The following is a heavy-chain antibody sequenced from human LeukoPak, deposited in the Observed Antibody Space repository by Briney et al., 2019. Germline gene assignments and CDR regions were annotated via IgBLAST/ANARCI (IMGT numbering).Heavy chain of an antibody. CDR1: GFTFTNYD. CDR2: MNPNSGNT. D-gene: IGHD3-10*01. Sequence: ASVKVSCKASGFTFTNYDINWVRQATGQGLEWMGWMNPNSGNTGYTQKFQGRVAVTRDNSITTAYMELSSLRSEDTAVYYCARVQRVKFPLKYYFDYWGQGTLVTVSS. CDR3: ARVQRVKFPLKYYFDY. V-gene: IGHV1-8*01. J-gene: IGHJ4*02.